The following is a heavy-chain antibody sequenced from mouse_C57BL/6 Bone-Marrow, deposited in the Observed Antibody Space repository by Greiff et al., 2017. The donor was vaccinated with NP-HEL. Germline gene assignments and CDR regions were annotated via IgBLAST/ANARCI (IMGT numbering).Heavy chain of an antibody. V-gene: IGHV5-9-3*01. Sequence: EVKLMESGGGLVKPGGSLKLSCAASGFTFSSYAMSWVRQTPEKRLEWVATISSGGSYTYYPDSVKGRFTISRDNAKNTLYLQMSSLRSEDTAMYYCARHRSTTEYFDVWGAGTTVTVSS. CDR1: GFTFSSYA. D-gene: IGHD2-12*01. J-gene: IGHJ1*01. CDR3: ARHRSTTEYFDV. CDR2: ISSGGSYT.